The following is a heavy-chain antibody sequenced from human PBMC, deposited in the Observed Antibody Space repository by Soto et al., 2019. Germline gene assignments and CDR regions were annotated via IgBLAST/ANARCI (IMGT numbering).Heavy chain of an antibody. CDR3: ARDLAAVPRAFDY. V-gene: IGHV4-59*01. CDR2: MYYGGRT. CDR1: GGSISSYY. Sequence: PSETLSLTCTVSGGSISSYYWSWIRQPPGKGLEWIGYMYYGGRTTYNPSLKSRVTISVDTSKMQVSLKLSSVTAADTAVYYCARDLAAVPRAFDYWGRGTLVTVSS. J-gene: IGHJ4*02. D-gene: IGHD6-13*01.